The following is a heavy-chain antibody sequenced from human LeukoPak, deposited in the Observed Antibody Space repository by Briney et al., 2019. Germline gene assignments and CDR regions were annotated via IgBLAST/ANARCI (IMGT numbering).Heavy chain of an antibody. CDR2: IYYSGST. D-gene: IGHD5-24*01. J-gene: IGHJ4*02. V-gene: IGHV4-39*01. Sequence: SETLSLTCTVSGGSISSSSYYWGWIRQPPGKGLEWIGSIYYSGSTYYNPSLKSRVTISVDTSKNQFSLKLSSVTAADTAVYYCAGHHRGDGYNSFDYWGQGTLVTVSS. CDR1: GGSISSSSYY. CDR3: AGHHRGDGYNSFDY.